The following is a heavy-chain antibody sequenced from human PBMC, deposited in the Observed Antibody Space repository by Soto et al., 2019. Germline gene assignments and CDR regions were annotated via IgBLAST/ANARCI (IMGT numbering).Heavy chain of an antibody. V-gene: IGHV4-31*03. CDR3: ARDHSPRIAARPRGWFDP. J-gene: IGHJ5*02. CDR1: GGCITSGGYY. D-gene: IGHD6-6*01. Sequence: SETMSLASTVSGGCITSGGYYGSWIRQHPGKGLEWIGYIYYSGSTYYNPSLKSRVTISVDTSKNQFSLKLSSVTAADTAVYYCARDHSPRIAARPRGWFDPWGQGTLVTVSS. CDR2: IYYSGST.